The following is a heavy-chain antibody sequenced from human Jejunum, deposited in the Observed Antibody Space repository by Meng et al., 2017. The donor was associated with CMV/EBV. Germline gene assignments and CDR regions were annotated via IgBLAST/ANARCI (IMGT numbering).Heavy chain of an antibody. V-gene: IGHV3-21*01. J-gene: IGHJ4*02. CDR3: ASGFCGSTTCYREFDY. CDR2: ISTHSTYI. CDR1: FTSYT. Sequence: FTSYTMSWVRQVPEKGLEWVSSISTHSTYISYADSVKGRFTISRDNAKNSLYLQVDSLRAEDTAVYYCASGFCGSTTCYREFDYWGQGTLVTVSS. D-gene: IGHD2-2*01.